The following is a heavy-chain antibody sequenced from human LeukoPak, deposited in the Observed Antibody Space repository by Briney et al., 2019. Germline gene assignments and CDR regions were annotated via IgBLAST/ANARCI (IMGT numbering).Heavy chain of an antibody. V-gene: IGHV3-23*01. CDR3: ARVRGPTLKTCYMDV. J-gene: IGHJ6*03. CDR2: ITGSSGTT. Sequence: PGGSLRLSCAASGFTFSSFFMTWVRQAPGKGLEWVSSITGSSGTTIYADSVKGRFTISRDNAERSVYLQMNSLRADDTAVYYCARVRGPTLKTCYMDVWGTGTTVTVSS. CDR1: GFTFSSFF. D-gene: IGHD3-10*01.